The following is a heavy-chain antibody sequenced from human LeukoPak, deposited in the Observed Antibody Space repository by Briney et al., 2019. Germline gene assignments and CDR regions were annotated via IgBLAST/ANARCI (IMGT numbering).Heavy chain of an antibody. CDR2: ISGSGAST. CDR3: AKAAGRGYNYGDYFDY. Sequence: GGSLRLSCAASGFTFSSYAMTWVRQAPGKGLEWVSTISGSGASTYYADSVKGRFTISRDNSKNTLYVQMNSLRAADTAVYYCAKAAGRGYNYGDYFDYWGQGTLVTVSS. V-gene: IGHV3-23*01. CDR1: GFTFSSYA. D-gene: IGHD5-18*01. J-gene: IGHJ4*02.